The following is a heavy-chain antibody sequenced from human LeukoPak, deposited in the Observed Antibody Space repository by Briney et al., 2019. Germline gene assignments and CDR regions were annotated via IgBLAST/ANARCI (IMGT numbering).Heavy chain of an antibody. CDR2: ISSSSSYT. CDR1: GFTFSDYY. D-gene: IGHD5-12*01. CDR3: ARVSIGGYSGYDWDTGNNWFDP. Sequence: PGGSLRLSCAASGFTFSDYYMSWIRQAPGKGQEWVSYISSSSSYTNYADSVKGRFTISRDNAKNSLYLQMNSLRAEDTAVYYCARVSIGGYSGYDWDTGNNWFDPWGQGTLVTVSS. J-gene: IGHJ5*02. V-gene: IGHV3-11*05.